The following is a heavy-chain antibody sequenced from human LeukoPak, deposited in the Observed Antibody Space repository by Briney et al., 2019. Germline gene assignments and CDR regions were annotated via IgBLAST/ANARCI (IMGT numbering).Heavy chain of an antibody. CDR1: GFIFSSYA. CDR2: ISGSGGST. J-gene: IGHJ4*02. V-gene: IGHV3-23*01. CDR3: ARWGYTNNYYYFDY. Sequence: GGSLRLSCAASGFIFSSYAMSWVRQAPGKGLEWVSVISGSGGSTYYGDSVRGRFTISRDNSKNTLYLHMDSLRAEDTAVYYCARWGYTNNYYYFDYWGQGTLVTVSS. D-gene: IGHD2-2*02.